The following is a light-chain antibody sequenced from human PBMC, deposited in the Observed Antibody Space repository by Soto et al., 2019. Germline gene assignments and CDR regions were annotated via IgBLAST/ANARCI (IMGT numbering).Light chain of an antibody. CDR2: DAS. V-gene: IGKV1-39*01. CDR1: QTISTY. CDR3: QQSDSTPYT. J-gene: IGKJ2*01. Sequence: EIQMTQSPSSLSASVGDMGTISCRASQTISTYLNWYQQKPGKAPRLLIYDASSLLSGVPSRFSGSGSGTDFTLTIASLQPEDFSTYYCQQSDSTPYTFGQGTKVDI.